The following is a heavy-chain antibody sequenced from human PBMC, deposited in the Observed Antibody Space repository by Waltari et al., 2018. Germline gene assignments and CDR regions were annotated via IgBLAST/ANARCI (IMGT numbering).Heavy chain of an antibody. V-gene: IGHV1-69-2*01. J-gene: IGHJ3*01. CDR2: VDPEDGET. CDR1: GYTFSDYY. D-gene: IGHD6-19*01. CDR3: ATALGDSSSASRPFDF. Sequence: EVQLLQSGAELKEPGTTVRISCKGSGYTFSDYYIHWVQQAPGKGLRWMGLVDPEDGETIYADNLQGRVTRSADTSTDTAFMELSSLRAEDTAVFYCATALGDSSSASRPFDFWGQGTMITVSS.